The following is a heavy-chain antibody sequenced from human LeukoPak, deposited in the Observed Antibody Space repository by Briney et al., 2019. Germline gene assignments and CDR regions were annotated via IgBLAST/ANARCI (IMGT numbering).Heavy chain of an antibody. J-gene: IGHJ4*02. Sequence: PGRSLRLSCAASGFTFSSYGMHWVRQAPGKGLEWVAVIWYDGTNKYYADSVKGRFTISRDNSKNTLYLQMNSLGAEDTAVYYCARDRQWMVFDYWGQGTLVTVSS. V-gene: IGHV3-33*08. CDR3: ARDRQWMVFDY. D-gene: IGHD6-19*01. CDR2: IWYDGTNK. CDR1: GFTFSSYG.